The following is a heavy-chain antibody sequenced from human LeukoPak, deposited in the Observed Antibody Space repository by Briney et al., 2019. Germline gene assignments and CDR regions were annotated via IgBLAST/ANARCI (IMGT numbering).Heavy chain of an antibody. J-gene: IGHJ4*02. D-gene: IGHD1-26*01. CDR3: SSTSAEGFAY. Sequence: GGSLRLSCAASGFTFSGSAMHWVRQASGKGLEWVGRIRSKANSYATAYAASVKGRFTISRDDSKNTAYLQTNSLKTEDTAVYYCSSTSAEGFAYWGQGTLVTVSS. CDR1: GFTFSGSA. CDR2: IRSKANSYAT. V-gene: IGHV3-73*01.